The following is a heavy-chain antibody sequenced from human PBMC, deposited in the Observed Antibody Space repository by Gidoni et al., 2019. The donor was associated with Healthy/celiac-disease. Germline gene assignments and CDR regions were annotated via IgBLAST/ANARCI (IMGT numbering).Heavy chain of an antibody. CDR3: AKEFESLPIWSGYHYYFDY. Sequence: QVQLVESGGGVVQPGRSLRLSCAASGFTFSSYGMHWVRQAPGKGLEWVAVISYDGSNKYYADSVKGRFTISRDNSKNTLYLQMNSLRAEDTAVYYCAKEFESLPIWSGYHYYFDYWGQGTLVTVSS. V-gene: IGHV3-30*18. D-gene: IGHD3-3*01. CDR2: ISYDGSNK. J-gene: IGHJ4*02. CDR1: GFTFSSYG.